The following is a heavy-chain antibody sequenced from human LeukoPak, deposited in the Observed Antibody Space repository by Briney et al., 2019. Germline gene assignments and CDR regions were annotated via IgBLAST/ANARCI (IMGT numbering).Heavy chain of an antibody. V-gene: IGHV3-48*04. J-gene: IGHJ3*02. CDR2: ISSSSSAI. CDR3: ARWGIVVADDAFDI. D-gene: IGHD6-19*01. Sequence: QPGGSLRLSCAASGFTFSSYSMNWVRQAPGKGLEWVSHISSSSSAIYYADSVKGRFTISRDNAKNSLYLQMNSLRAEDTAVYYCARWGIVVADDAFDIWGQGTMVTVSS. CDR1: GFTFSSYS.